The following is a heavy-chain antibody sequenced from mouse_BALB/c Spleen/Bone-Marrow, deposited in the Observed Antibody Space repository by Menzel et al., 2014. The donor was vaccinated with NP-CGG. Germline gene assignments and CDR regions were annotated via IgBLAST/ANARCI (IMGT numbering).Heavy chain of an antibody. CDR2: IRNKANGYTT. Sequence: EVKLMESGGGLVQPGGSLRLSCATSGFTFTDYYMTWVRQPPGKALEWLGFIRNKANGYTTEYCASVKGRFTISRDNSQSILYLQMNTLRAEDSATYYCARDTLMYFDVWGAGTTVTVFS. CDR1: GFTFTDYY. J-gene: IGHJ1*01. V-gene: IGHV7-3*02. CDR3: ARDTLMYFDV.